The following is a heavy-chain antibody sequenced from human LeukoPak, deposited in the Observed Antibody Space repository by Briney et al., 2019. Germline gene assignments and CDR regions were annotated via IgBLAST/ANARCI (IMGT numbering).Heavy chain of an antibody. V-gene: IGHV3-7*01. CDR2: INQYGREK. D-gene: IGHD4-23*01. CDR1: GFTFNTYW. J-gene: IGHJ1*01. Sequence: PGESLTLSCAASGFTFNTYWITWFRQPPGKGLEGVANINQYGREKYYVASVKGRFTISRDNAKSSLYLQMNRLRAEDTAVYYCARDSQRNYGVNENWGQGTLVTVSS. CDR3: ARDSQRNYGVNEN.